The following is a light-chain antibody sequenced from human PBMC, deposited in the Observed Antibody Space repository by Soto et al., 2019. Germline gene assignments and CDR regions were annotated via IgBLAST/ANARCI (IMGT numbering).Light chain of an antibody. CDR3: QQYNNWPPWT. CDR1: QSFSSK. CDR2: GAS. J-gene: IGKJ1*01. Sequence: EILLTQSPATLSLSPGERATLSCRASQSFSSKLAWYQQKPGQAPRLLIYGASTRATGIPASFSGSGSGTEFTLTISSLQSADFAAYYCQQYNNWPPWTFGQGTQVDIK. V-gene: IGKV3-15*01.